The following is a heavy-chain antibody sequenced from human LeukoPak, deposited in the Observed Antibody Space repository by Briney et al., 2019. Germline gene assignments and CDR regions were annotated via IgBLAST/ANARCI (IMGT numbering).Heavy chain of an antibody. CDR1: GFTFSTYW. V-gene: IGHV3-7*01. J-gene: IGHJ4*02. CDR3: ARVLPVASRDY. CDR2: IKQDGSDK. D-gene: IGHD2-2*01. Sequence: GGSLRLSCAASGFTFSTYWMSWVRQAPGKGLEWVANIKQDGSDKFYVDSVKGRFTISRDNAKNSMYLQMNSLRAEDTAIYYCARVLPVASRDYWGQGALVTVSS.